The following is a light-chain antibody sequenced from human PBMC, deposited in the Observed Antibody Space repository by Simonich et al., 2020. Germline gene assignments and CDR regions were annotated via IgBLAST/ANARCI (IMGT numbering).Light chain of an antibody. CDR3: QKYNSALFT. Sequence: DIQMTQSSSSLSASVGDRVTITCRASQSISNYLAWYQQKPGKVPKLLIYAASTLQSRVPSRFSGSGSGTDFTLTISSLQPEDVATYYCQKYNSALFTFGPGTKVDIK. CDR2: AAS. CDR1: QSISNY. J-gene: IGKJ3*01. V-gene: IGKV1-27*01.